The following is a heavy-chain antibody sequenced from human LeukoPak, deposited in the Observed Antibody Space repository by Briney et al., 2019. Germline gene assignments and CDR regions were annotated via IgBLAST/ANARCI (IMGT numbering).Heavy chain of an antibody. CDR2: IKSKTDGGTT. Sequence: SGGSLRLSCAASGFTFSNAWMSWVRQAPGKGLEWVGRIKSKTDGGTTDYAAPVKGRFTISRDDSKNTLYLQMNSLKTEDTAVYYCTSRGHIVVVVAATLSAFDIWGQGTMVTVSS. D-gene: IGHD2-15*01. V-gene: IGHV3-15*01. CDR1: GFTFSNAW. CDR3: TSRGHIVVVVAATLSAFDI. J-gene: IGHJ3*02.